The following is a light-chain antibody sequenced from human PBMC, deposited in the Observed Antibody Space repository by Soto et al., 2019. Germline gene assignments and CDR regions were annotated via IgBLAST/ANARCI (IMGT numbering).Light chain of an antibody. V-gene: IGLV2-14*01. CDR2: EVS. Sequence: QSVLTQPASVSGSPGQSITISCTGTSSDVGYYNYVSWYQQHPGKAPKLMIYEVSNRPSGVSNRFSGPKSGNTASLTISGLQAEDEADYYCSSYTSSSTYVFGTGTKVTVL. CDR1: SSDVGYYNY. CDR3: SSYTSSSTYV. J-gene: IGLJ1*01.